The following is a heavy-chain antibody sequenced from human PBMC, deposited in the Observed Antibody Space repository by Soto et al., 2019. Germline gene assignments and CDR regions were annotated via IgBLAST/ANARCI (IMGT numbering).Heavy chain of an antibody. CDR2: INPNGGVT. D-gene: IGHD5-12*01. Sequence: QVQLVQSGAEVRKPEASVTVSCRSSGDSFNDYYIHWVRQAPGQGFEWMGWINPNGGVTKYAQKCQGWVSMTRDTSIRTVYMQLSRLRSDDTAVYYCARESGGATATLDYYYFYMDVWGTGTTVTVSS. V-gene: IGHV1-2*04. CDR3: ARESGGATATLDYYYFYMDV. CDR1: GDSFNDYY. J-gene: IGHJ6*03.